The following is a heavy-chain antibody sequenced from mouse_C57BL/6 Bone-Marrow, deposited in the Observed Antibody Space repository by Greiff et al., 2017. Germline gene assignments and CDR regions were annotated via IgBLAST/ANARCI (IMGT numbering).Heavy chain of an antibody. Sequence: VQLQQPGAELVTPGASVKLSCKASGYTFTSYWITWVKQRPGQGLEWIGDIYPGSGSTNYNEKFKSKATLTVDTSSSTAYMQLSSLTSEDSAVYDCARHYYSNYWYFDVWGTGTTVTVAS. J-gene: IGHJ1*03. CDR2: IYPGSGST. V-gene: IGHV1-55*01. CDR1: GYTFTSYW. CDR3: ARHYYSNYWYFDV. D-gene: IGHD2-5*01.